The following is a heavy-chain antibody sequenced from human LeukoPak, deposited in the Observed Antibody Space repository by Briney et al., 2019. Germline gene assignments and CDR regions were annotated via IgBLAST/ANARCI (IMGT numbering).Heavy chain of an antibody. CDR1: GYTFTSYD. Sequence: ASVKVSCKASGYTFTSYDINWVRQAPGQGLEWMGGIIPIFGTANYAQKFQGRVTITTDESTSTAYMELSSLRSEDTAVYYCARTENYDPSQARFDYWGQGTLVTVSS. D-gene: IGHD3-3*01. CDR3: ARTENYDPSQARFDY. V-gene: IGHV1-69*05. CDR2: IIPIFGTA. J-gene: IGHJ4*02.